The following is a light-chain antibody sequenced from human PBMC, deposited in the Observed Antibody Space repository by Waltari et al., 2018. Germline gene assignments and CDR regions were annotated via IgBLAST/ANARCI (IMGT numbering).Light chain of an antibody. V-gene: IGKV3D-15*01. CDR1: QSVSSN. Sequence: EIVMTQSPATLSVSPGERATLSCRASQSVSSNLAWYQQKPGQAPRVLIYGASTRATGIPARFSGSGSGTEFTLTIRSLQSEDCAVYYCQQYNNWPLTFGGGTKVEIK. J-gene: IGKJ4*01. CDR2: GAS. CDR3: QQYNNWPLT.